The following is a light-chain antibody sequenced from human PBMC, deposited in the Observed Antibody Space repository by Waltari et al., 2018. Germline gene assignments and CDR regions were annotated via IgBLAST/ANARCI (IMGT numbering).Light chain of an antibody. Sequence: QSALTQPASVSGSPGQSITISCTGTSSDVGGYDYVPWYQQHPGKAPKLILYDVSNRPLEVSHRFSGSKSGNTASLTISGLLADDEAEYYCGSYTSSTTLAFGTGTKVTVL. CDR2: DVS. V-gene: IGLV2-14*03. J-gene: IGLJ1*01. CDR3: GSYTSSTTLA. CDR1: SSDVGGYDY.